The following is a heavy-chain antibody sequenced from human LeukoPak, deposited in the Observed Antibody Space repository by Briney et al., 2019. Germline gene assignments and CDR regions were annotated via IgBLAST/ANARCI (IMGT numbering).Heavy chain of an antibody. CDR3: AKDHTSLGGLDY. D-gene: IGHD2-2*01. CDR1: GFSVSSKY. Sequence: GSLRLSCAASGFSVSSKYMSWVRQAPGKGLEWVSVIRGGGGSTTYADAVKGRFTISRDDSKNTVYLQMNSLRADDTAVYYCAKDHTSLGGLDYWGQGTLVTVSS. V-gene: IGHV3-23*01. J-gene: IGHJ4*02. CDR2: IRGGGGST.